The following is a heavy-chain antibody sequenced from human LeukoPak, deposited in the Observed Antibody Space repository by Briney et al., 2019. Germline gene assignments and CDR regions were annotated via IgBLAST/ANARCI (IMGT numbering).Heavy chain of an antibody. D-gene: IGHD2-15*01. CDR3: AREACSGGSCYQTYYYYMDV. CDR2: ISSSGSTI. V-gene: IGHV3-48*03. Sequence: GGSLRLSCAASGFTFSSYEMNWVRQAPGKGLEWVSYISSSGSTIYYADSVKGRFTISRDNAKNSLYLQMNSLRAEDTALYYCAREACSGGSCYQTYYYYMDVWGKGTTVTVSS. J-gene: IGHJ6*03. CDR1: GFTFSSYE.